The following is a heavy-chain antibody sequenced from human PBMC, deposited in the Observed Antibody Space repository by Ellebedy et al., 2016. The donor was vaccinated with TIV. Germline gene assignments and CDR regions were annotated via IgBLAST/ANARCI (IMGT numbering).Heavy chain of an antibody. CDR2: IRRIVDGGTI. D-gene: IGHD3-3*01. Sequence: GGSLRLSXVGSSFTFSNSWMDWVRQAPGKGLEWVGRIRRIVDGGTIDYAAPVKDRFTISRDDSKNTLYLQMNSLKTEDTALYYCTTDFSNWGQGTLDTVSS. J-gene: IGHJ4*02. CDR1: SFTFSNSW. CDR3: TTDFSN. V-gene: IGHV3-15*07.